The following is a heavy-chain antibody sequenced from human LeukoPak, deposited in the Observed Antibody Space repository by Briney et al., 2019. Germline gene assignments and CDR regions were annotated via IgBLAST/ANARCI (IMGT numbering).Heavy chain of an antibody. CDR2: MWYDVSNR. CDR1: GFSFSSCC. CDR3: TRKLGVYDCRDLIVWWGEGNPLSASSGRAYAPQFL. J-gene: IGHJ2*01. D-gene: IGHD2-21*01. Sequence: GRSLRLSCAASGFSFSSCCMHWVRQAPGKGLEWVAVMWYDVSNRYYADSVKGRFTISRDNSKHTLYLQMNSVRAEDTAVYYCTRKLGVYDCRDLIVWWGEGNPLSASSGRAYAPQFLW. V-gene: IGHV3-33*01.